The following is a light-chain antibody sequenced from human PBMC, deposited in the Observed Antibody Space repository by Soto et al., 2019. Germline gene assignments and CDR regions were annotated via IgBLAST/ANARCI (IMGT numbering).Light chain of an antibody. V-gene: IGKV1-5*01. J-gene: IGKJ1*01. CDR3: QQYNSYSWT. Sequence: GDRVTITCRASQSISDSLAWYQQKPGKAPDLLISDVSKLERGVASRFSGSGSGTEFTLTISSMQPDDLATYYCQQYNSYSWTFGQGTKVDIK. CDR1: QSISDS. CDR2: DVS.